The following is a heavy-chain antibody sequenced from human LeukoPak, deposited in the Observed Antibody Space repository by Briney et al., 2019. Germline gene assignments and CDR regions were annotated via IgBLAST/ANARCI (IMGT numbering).Heavy chain of an antibody. V-gene: IGHV3-53*01. Sequence: GGSLRLSCAASGFTVSSNYMSWVRQAPGKGLEWVSVIYSGGSTYYADSVKGRFTISRDNSKNTLYLQMNSLRAEDTAVYYCARDSDSSGYYSYGGYYYYGMDVWGQGTTVTVSS. D-gene: IGHD3-22*01. CDR1: GFTVSSNY. CDR3: ARDSDSSGYYSYGGYYYYGMDV. J-gene: IGHJ6*02. CDR2: IYSGGST.